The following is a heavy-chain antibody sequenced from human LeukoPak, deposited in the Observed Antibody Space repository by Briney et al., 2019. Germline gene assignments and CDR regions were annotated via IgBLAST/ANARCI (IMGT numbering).Heavy chain of an antibody. V-gene: IGHV3-21*01. J-gene: IGHJ4*02. Sequence: GGSLRLSCAASGFTFSSYSMNWVRQAPGKGLEWVSSISSSSSYIYYADSVKGRFTISRDNAKNSLYLQMNSLRAEDAAVYYCARGRGPAYFDYWGQGTLVTVSS. CDR2: ISSSSSYI. CDR3: ARGRGPAYFDY. CDR1: GFTFSSYS. D-gene: IGHD2-2*01.